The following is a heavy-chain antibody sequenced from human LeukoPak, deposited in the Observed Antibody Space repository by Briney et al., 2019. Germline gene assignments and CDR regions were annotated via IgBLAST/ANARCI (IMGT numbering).Heavy chain of an antibody. CDR1: GFTFSSYA. Sequence: GGSLRLSCAASGFTFSSYAMHWVRQAPGKGLESVAVISYNGSNKYYADSVKGRFTISRDDSKNMLYLEMNSLRVEDTAVYYCTGEEGVTYYYYYGLDLWGQGTTVTVSS. CDR2: ISYNGSNK. CDR3: TGEEGVTYYYYYGLDL. D-gene: IGHD3-10*01. J-gene: IGHJ6*02. V-gene: IGHV3-30*14.